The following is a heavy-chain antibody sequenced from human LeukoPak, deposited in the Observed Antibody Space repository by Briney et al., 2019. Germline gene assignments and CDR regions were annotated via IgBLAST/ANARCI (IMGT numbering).Heavy chain of an antibody. CDR1: GGSISSYY. CDR3: ARGLMVRGPTDH. D-gene: IGHD3-10*01. J-gene: IGHJ5*02. CDR2: IYYSGST. Sequence: SETLSLTCTVSGGSISSYYWSWIRQPPGKGLEWIGYIYYSGSTNYNPSLKSRVTISVDTSKNQFSLKLSSVTAADTAVYYCARGLMVRGPTDHWGQGTLVTVSS. V-gene: IGHV4-59*08.